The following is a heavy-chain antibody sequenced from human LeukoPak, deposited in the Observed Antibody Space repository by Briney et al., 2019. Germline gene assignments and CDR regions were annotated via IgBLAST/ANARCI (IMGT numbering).Heavy chain of an antibody. CDR1: GFTFSSYS. CDR2: ISSSSSYI. D-gene: IGHD3-3*01. Sequence: PGGSLRLSCAASGFTFSSYSMNWVRQTPGKGLEWVSSISSSSSYIFYADSVKGRFTISRDNAKNSLYLQMNSLRAEDTAVYYCAKAPAGQIFGVGIDYWGQGTLVTVSS. J-gene: IGHJ4*02. CDR3: AKAPAGQIFGVGIDY. V-gene: IGHV3-21*04.